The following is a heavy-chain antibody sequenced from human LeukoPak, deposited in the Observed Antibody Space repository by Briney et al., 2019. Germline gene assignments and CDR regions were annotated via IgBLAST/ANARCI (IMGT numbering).Heavy chain of an antibody. CDR3: ARDYDGSGYFGY. V-gene: IGHV3-21*01. CDR1: GFTFSNYE. Sequence: PGGSLRLSCAASGFTFSNYEMNWVRQAPGKGLEWVSSISSSSNYIYYADSVKGRFTISRDNAKNSLYLQMNSLRAEDTAVYYCARDYDGSGYFGYWGQGTLVTVSS. D-gene: IGHD3-22*01. CDR2: ISSSSNYI. J-gene: IGHJ4*02.